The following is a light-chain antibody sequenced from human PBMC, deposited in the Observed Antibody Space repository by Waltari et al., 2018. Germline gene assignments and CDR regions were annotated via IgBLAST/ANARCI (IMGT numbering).Light chain of an antibody. V-gene: IGKV3-20*01. Sequence: EIVLTQSPGTLSLSPGSRATLSCRASQSVSRSYLAWYQQKPGQAPRLLIYGASSRATGIPDRFSGSGSGTDFTLTISRLEPEDFAVYYCQQYGSSPLTFGGGTKVEIK. CDR3: QQYGSSPLT. J-gene: IGKJ4*01. CDR2: GAS. CDR1: QSVSRSY.